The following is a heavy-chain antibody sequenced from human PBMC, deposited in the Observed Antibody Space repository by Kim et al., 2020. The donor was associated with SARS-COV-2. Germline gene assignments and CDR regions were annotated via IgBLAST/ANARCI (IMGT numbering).Heavy chain of an antibody. D-gene: IGHD4-17*01. V-gene: IGHV3-74*01. CDR2: ISGDGSTT. Sequence: GGSLRLSCAASGFTFSSSWMHWVRQAPGKGLVWVARISGDGSTTNYADSVKGRFTSSRDNAKNTVYLQMNSLRVEDTAVYYCARPTTVATGRAGWFDVWGQGTLVAVSS. J-gene: IGHJ5*02. CDR1: GFTFSSSW. CDR3: ARPTTVATGRAGWFDV.